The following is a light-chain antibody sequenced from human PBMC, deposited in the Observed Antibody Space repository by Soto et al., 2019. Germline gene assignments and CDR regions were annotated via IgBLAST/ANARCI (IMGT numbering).Light chain of an antibody. J-gene: IGKJ2*01. CDR3: KQANSFPWT. V-gene: IGKV1D-12*01. CDR1: QGISSW. CDR2: AAS. Sequence: DIQMTQSPSSVSSSVGDRVTITCRASQGISSWLAWYQHKPGKAHKLLIYAASSLHSGVPSRFNSSGSGPDFTLPTSSLQPEDFATYYCKQANSFPWTFGQGTRLEIQ.